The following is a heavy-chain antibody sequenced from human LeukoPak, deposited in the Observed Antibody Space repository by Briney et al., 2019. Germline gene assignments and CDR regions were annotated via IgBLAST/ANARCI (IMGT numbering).Heavy chain of an antibody. CDR1: GGSISSYY. CDR3: AGADVDTAPFDY. D-gene: IGHD5-18*01. V-gene: IGHV4-59*01. CDR2: IYYSGST. J-gene: IGHJ4*02. Sequence: SETLSLTCTVSGGSISSYYWSWIRQPPGKGLEWIGYIYYSGSTNYNPSLKSRVTISVDTSKNQFSLRLSSVTAADTAVYYCAGADVDTAPFDYWGQGTLVTVSS.